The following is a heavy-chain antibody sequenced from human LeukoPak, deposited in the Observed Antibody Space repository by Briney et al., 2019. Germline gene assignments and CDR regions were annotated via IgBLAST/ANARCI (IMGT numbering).Heavy chain of an antibody. Sequence: GSLRLSCAASGIIFSNYAMTWVRQAPGKGLEGGSDIIVSGASTNYADSVKGRFIISRDNSKNTLYLQMNSLRAEDTAVYYCATWGSGYSYGALEYWGQGTLVTVST. D-gene: IGHD5-18*01. CDR3: ATWGSGYSYGALEY. CDR2: IIVSGAST. CDR1: GIIFSNYA. J-gene: IGHJ4*02. V-gene: IGHV3-23*01.